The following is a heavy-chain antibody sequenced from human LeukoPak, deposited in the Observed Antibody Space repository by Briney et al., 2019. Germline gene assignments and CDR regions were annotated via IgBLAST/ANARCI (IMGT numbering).Heavy chain of an antibody. CDR3: AKPISGGLAVTADWFHP. J-gene: IGHJ5*01. CDR1: GFAFSVYA. CDR2: INADSGTT. D-gene: IGHD6-19*01. Sequence: GGSLRLFCAASGFAFSVYAMSLLRQPPGKGLECLSTINADSGTTSYAASLRGRFAISRDNSKNTLYLQLNTLRADDTATYYCAKPISGGLAVTADWFHPWGQGTLVVVSS. V-gene: IGHV3-23*01.